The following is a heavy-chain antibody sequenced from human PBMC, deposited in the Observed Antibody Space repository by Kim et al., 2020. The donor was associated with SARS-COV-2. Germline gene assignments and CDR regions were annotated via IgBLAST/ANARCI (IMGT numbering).Heavy chain of an antibody. D-gene: IGHD1-26*01. V-gene: IGHV1-24*01. Sequence: ASVKVSCKVSGYTLTELSMHWVRQAPGKGLEWMGGFDPEDGETIYAQKFQGRVTMTEDTSTDTAYMELSSLRSEDTAVYYCATGRGGELLTDYYYYGMDVWGQGTTVTVSS. CDR2: FDPEDGET. CDR1: GYTLTELS. CDR3: ATGRGGELLTDYYYYGMDV. J-gene: IGHJ6*02.